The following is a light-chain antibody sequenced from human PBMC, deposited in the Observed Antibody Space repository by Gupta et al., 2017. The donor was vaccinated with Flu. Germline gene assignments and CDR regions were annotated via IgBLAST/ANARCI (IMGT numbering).Light chain of an antibody. V-gene: IGLV2-14*01. CDR2: EVS. Sequence: QSALTQPASVSGSPGPSITISCTGTSSDVGGYNYVSWYQQHPGKAPKLMIYEVSNRPSGGSNRFSGSKSGNTASLTISGLQAEDEADYYCSSYTSSTVVFGGGTKLTVL. CDR1: SSDVGGYNY. CDR3: SSYTSSTVV. J-gene: IGLJ2*01.